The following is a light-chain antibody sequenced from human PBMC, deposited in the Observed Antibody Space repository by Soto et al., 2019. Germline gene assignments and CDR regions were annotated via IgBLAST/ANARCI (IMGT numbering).Light chain of an antibody. CDR1: QRVGRNY. V-gene: IGKV3-20*01. Sequence: DIVLTQSPGTLSLSPGERATLSCRASQRVGRNYLAWFQQKPGQAPRLLIYDASSRATGIPDRISGTGSGTDFTLTISRLEPEDFVVYYCQQYATSPLTFGGGTKVEIK. CDR2: DAS. CDR3: QQYATSPLT. J-gene: IGKJ4*01.